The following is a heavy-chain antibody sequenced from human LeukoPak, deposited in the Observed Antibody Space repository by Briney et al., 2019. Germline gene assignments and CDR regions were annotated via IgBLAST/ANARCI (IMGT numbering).Heavy chain of an antibody. CDR2: ISYDGSNK. V-gene: IGHV3-30-3*01. CDR3: ARDRGVSGNYYDY. Sequence: GGSLRLSCAASRFTFSSYAMHWVRQAPGKGLEWVAVISYDGSNKYYADSVKGRFTISRDNSKNTLYLQMNSLRAEDTAVYYCARDRGVSGNYYDYWGQGTLVTVSS. D-gene: IGHD3-10*01. J-gene: IGHJ4*02. CDR1: RFTFSSYA.